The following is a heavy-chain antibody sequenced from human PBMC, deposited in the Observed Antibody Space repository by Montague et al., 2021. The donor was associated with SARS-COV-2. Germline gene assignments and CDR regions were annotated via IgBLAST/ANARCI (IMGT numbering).Heavy chain of an antibody. CDR3: ARELGGFGV. V-gene: IGHV4-31*03. CDR2: IDNSGSA. Sequence: TLSLTCTVSGVSITRGGYFWSWIRQHPGRGLEWIGYIDNSGSAHYNPSLTSRVSISIDTSNSQFSLKLTSVTTADTAIYYCARELGGFGVWGQGTMVTVSS. J-gene: IGHJ3*01. CDR1: GVSITRGGYF. D-gene: IGHD3-16*01.